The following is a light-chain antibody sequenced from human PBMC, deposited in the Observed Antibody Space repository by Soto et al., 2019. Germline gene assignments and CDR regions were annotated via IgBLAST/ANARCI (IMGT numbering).Light chain of an antibody. V-gene: IGLV2-14*01. CDR2: EVN. J-gene: IGLJ2*01. CDR1: SSDVGGYNY. Sequence: QSALTQPASVSGSPGQSITISCTGTSSDVGGYNYVSWYQQHPGKAPKLMIYEVNNRPSGVSNRFSGSKSGNTASLTISGLQAEDEADYYCSSFTISNSLVFGGGTKLTVL. CDR3: SSFTISNSLV.